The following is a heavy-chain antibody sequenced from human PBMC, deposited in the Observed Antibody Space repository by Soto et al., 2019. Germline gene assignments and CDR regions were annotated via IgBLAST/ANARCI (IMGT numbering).Heavy chain of an antibody. CDR2: IYHSGRT. V-gene: IGHV4-31*01. J-gene: IGHJ4*02. D-gene: IGHD2-15*01. CDR1: GGSISNGYYY. CDR3: ARWVEVSLDYFDS. Sequence: SETLSLTCTVSGGSISNGYYYWSWVRQNPGKGLEWIGHIYHSGRTYYNPSLKSQVTISVNTSKKKISLNLSSMTAADTAVYYCARWVEVSLDYFDSWGQGTPVTVS.